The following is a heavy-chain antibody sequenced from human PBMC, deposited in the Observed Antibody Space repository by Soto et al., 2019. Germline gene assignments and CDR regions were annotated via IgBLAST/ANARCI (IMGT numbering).Heavy chain of an antibody. V-gene: IGHV3-72*01. CDR1: GLIFSDYH. J-gene: IGHJ6*02. CDR3: AMLGGWSGGSSGMDV. CDR2: IRRKANSYTP. D-gene: IGHD6-19*01. Sequence: EVQLVESGGGLVQPGGSLRLSCADSGLIFSDYHMDWVRQAPGKGLEWVGRIRRKANSYTPEYAASVKGRFTISRENSKNSLYLQMNGLNSEDTAVYYCAMLGGWSGGSSGMDVWGQGTTVTVSS.